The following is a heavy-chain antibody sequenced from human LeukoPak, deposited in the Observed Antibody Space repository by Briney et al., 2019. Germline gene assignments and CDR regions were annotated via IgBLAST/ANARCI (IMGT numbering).Heavy chain of an antibody. Sequence: GGSLRLSCAASGFTFDDYAMHWVRQAPGKGLEWVSGISWNSGSIGYADSVKGRFTISRDNAKNSLYLQMNSLRAEDTALYYCAEGLYDSSGYPDYWGQGTLVTVSS. V-gene: IGHV3-9*01. CDR3: AEGLYDSSGYPDY. J-gene: IGHJ4*02. CDR2: ISWNSGSI. CDR1: GFTFDDYA. D-gene: IGHD3-22*01.